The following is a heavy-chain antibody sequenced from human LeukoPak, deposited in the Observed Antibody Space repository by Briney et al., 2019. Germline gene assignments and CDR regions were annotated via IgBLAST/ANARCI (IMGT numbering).Heavy chain of an antibody. J-gene: IGHJ6*03. Sequence: GGSLRLSCAASGFTFSSYALTRVRQAPGKGLEWVSAISGSGGSTYYADSVKGRFTISSDKSKNILFLQMNSLRAEDTAVYYCARVLRYCSGGNCYSGGLGYMDVWGKGTTVTISS. CDR1: GFTFSSYA. CDR3: ARVLRYCSGGNCYSGGLGYMDV. D-gene: IGHD2-15*01. V-gene: IGHV3-23*01. CDR2: ISGSGGST.